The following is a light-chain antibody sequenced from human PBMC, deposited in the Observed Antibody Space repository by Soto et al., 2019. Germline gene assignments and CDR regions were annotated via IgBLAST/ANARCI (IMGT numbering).Light chain of an antibody. Sequence: SYELTQPPSVSVSPGQTASITCSGDKLGDKYACWYQQKPGQSPVLVIYQDSKRPSGIPERFSGSNSGNTATLTISGTQAMDEADYSCQAWDSSIGVFGGGTQLTVL. CDR1: KLGDKY. CDR2: QDS. V-gene: IGLV3-1*01. CDR3: QAWDSSIGV. J-gene: IGLJ3*02.